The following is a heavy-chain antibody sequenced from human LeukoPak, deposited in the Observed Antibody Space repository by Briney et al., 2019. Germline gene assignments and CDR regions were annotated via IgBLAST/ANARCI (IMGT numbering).Heavy chain of an antibody. CDR2: INHSGST. Sequence: SETLSLTCAVCGGSFSGYYWSWIRQPPGKGLEWIGEINHSGSTNYNPSLKSRVTISVDTSKNQFSLKLSSVTAADTAVYYCARGGRDGDYIGWFDPWGQGTLVTVSS. CDR3: ARGGRDGDYIGWFDP. V-gene: IGHV4-34*01. CDR1: GGSFSGYY. J-gene: IGHJ5*02. D-gene: IGHD4-17*01.